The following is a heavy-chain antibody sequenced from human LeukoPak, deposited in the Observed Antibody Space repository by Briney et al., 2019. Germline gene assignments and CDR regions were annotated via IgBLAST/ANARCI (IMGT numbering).Heavy chain of an antibody. D-gene: IGHD6-13*01. CDR1: GFTFSSYW. CDR2: IKQDGSEK. J-gene: IGHJ4*02. V-gene: IGHV3-7*01. CDR3: ASSSSWTRWDY. Sequence: GGSLRLSCAASGFTFSSYWMSWVRQAPGKGLELVANIKQDGSEKYYVDSMKGRFTISRDNAKNSLYLQMNSLRAEDTAVYYCASSSSWTRWDYWGQGTLVTVSS.